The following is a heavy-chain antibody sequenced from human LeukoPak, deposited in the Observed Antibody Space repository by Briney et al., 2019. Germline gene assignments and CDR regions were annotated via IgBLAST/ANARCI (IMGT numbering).Heavy chain of an antibody. Sequence: GGSLRLSCAASGFTFDDYAMHWVRQAPGKGLEWVSGISWNSGSIGYADSVKGRFTISRDNAKNSLYLQMNSLRAEDTALYYCAKGYYYDSSGYFTTLDDWFAPWGQGTLVTVSS. CDR2: ISWNSGSI. D-gene: IGHD3-22*01. CDR1: GFTFDDYA. J-gene: IGHJ5*02. CDR3: AKGYYYDSSGYFTTLDDWFAP. V-gene: IGHV3-9*01.